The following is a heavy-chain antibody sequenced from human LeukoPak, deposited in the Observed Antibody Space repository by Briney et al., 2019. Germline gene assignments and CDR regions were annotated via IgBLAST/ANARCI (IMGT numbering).Heavy chain of an antibody. CDR2: INPNSGDT. CDR3: ARDTSPLQTEFDY. V-gene: IGHV1-2*02. CDR1: GYTFTGYY. Sequence: ASVKVSCKASGYTFTGYYMHWVRQAPGQGLEWMGWINPNSGDTKYAQKFQGRVTMTRDTSISTAYMELSRLRSDDTAVYYCARDTSPLQTEFDYWGQGTLVTVSS. J-gene: IGHJ4*02. D-gene: IGHD1-14*01.